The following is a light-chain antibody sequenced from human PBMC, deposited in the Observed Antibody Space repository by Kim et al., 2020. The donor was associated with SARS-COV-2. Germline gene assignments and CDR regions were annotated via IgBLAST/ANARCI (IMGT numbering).Light chain of an antibody. CDR1: QSVSSN. V-gene: IGKV3-15*01. J-gene: IGKJ1*01. Sequence: EIVMTQSPAPLSVSPGARATLSCRASQSVSSNLAWYQQKPGQAPRLLIYGASTRATGIPARFSGSGSGTEFTLTISSLQSEDVAVYYCQQDNNWPRTFGQGTKVDIK. CDR3: QQDNNWPRT. CDR2: GAS.